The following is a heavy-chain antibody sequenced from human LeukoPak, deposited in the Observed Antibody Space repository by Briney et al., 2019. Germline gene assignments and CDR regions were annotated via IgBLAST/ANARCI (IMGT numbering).Heavy chain of an antibody. CDR3: ARLARDIVVVPAAIRVRYRYFDL. Sequence: PSETLSLPCTVSGRFIRSYYGSWIRQPRGGGVEWIGYIYTSGSTNYNPSLESRVTISVDTSKNQFSLKLSSVTAADTAVYYCARLARDIVVVPAAIRVRYRYFDLWGRGTLVTVSS. J-gene: IGHJ2*01. D-gene: IGHD2-2*02. V-gene: IGHV4-4*09. CDR2: IYTSGST. CDR1: GRFIRSYY.